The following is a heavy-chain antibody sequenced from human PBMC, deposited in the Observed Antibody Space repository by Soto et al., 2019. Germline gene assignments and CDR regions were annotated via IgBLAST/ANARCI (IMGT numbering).Heavy chain of an antibody. CDR2: ISPDGSST. J-gene: IGHJ3*01. Sequence: GGSLRLSCADSGFSFSTYWMHWVRQGPGKGLVWVSRISPDGSSTNYPDSVRGRSTISRDNAKNTLYLQMNSLRAEDTAVYYCARSPGGYYIDWGQGAMVTVSS. D-gene: IGHD1-26*01. CDR3: ARSPGGYYID. CDR1: GFSFSTYW. V-gene: IGHV3-74*01.